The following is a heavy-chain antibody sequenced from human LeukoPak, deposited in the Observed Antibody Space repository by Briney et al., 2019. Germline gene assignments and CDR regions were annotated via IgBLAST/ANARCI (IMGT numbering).Heavy chain of an antibody. Sequence: PSVTLSLTCTVSGDSISSSSYYWGWIRQPPGKGLEWIGSIYYSGSTYYNPSLKSRVTISVDTSKNQFSPKLSSVTAADTAVYYCASLTTSRGLFVDYWGQGTLVTVSS. D-gene: IGHD4/OR15-4a*01. V-gene: IGHV4-39*01. CDR1: GDSISSSSYY. J-gene: IGHJ4*02. CDR2: IYYSGST. CDR3: ASLTTSRGLFVDY.